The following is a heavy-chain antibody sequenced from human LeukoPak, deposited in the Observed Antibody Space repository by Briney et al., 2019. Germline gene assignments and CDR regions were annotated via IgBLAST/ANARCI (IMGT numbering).Heavy chain of an antibody. CDR3: AKVGRYCSGGSCYSTAFDI. CDR2: IYSGGST. CDR1: EFSVGSNY. D-gene: IGHD2-15*01. Sequence: GGSLRLSCAASEFSVGSNYMTWVRQAPGKGLEWVSLIYSGGSTYYADSVKGRFTISRDNSKNTLYLQMNSLRAEDTAVYYCAKVGRYCSGGSCYSTAFDIWGQGTMVTVSS. J-gene: IGHJ3*02. V-gene: IGHV3-66*01.